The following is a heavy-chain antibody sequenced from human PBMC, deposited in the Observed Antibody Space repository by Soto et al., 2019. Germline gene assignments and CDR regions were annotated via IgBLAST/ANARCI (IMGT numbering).Heavy chain of an antibody. D-gene: IGHD2-21*02. Sequence: QVQLVESGGGEVQPGRALRLSCAASRFTFGGYGMHWVRQAPGKGLEWVAGISYDGSNKFYADSVKGRFTISRDNSKNTLYLQMNSLRAEDTAVYYCAKGGRAYCGGDCRYYFDYWGQGTLVTVSS. V-gene: IGHV3-30*18. J-gene: IGHJ4*02. CDR3: AKGGRAYCGGDCRYYFDY. CDR1: RFTFGGYG. CDR2: ISYDGSNK.